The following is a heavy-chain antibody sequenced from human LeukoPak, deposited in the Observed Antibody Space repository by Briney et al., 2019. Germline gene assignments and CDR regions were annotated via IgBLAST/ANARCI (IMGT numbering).Heavy chain of an antibody. D-gene: IGHD5-18*01. Sequence: ASVKVSCKASGYTFTSYDINWVRQATGQGLEWMGWMNPNSGNTGYAQKFQGRVTMTRNTSISTAYMELSSLRSEDTAVYYCAALGEYSYGYVGAPHPSLDYWGQGTLVTVSS. V-gene: IGHV1-8*01. CDR2: MNPNSGNT. CDR1: GYTFTSYD. CDR3: AALGEYSYGYVGAPHPSLDY. J-gene: IGHJ4*02.